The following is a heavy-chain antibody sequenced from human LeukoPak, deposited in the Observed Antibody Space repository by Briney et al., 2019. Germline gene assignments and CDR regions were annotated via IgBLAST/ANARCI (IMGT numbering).Heavy chain of an antibody. CDR3: ARIDYATFDC. CDR2: IYYSGST. CDR1: GGSINSYY. D-gene: IGHD3-16*01. V-gene: IGHV4-59*01. Sequence: PSETLSLTCTVSGGSINSYYWSWIRQPPGRGLEWIGDIYYSGSTIYNPSPKSRVTISADTSKNQFSLNLRSVTAADTAVYYCARIDYATFDCWGPGTPVTVSS. J-gene: IGHJ4*02.